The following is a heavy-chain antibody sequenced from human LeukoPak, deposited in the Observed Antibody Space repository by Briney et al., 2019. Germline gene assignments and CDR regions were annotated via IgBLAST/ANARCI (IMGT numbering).Heavy chain of an antibody. Sequence: PGGSLRLSCAASGFTFSSYEMNWVRRAQGKGLEGVSYISSSGNTIYFADSVKGRFTISRDNAKNSLYLQMNSLRAEDTAVYYCARPIAAPLSFYGMDVWGQGTTVTVSS. D-gene: IGHD6-6*01. CDR3: ARPIAAPLSFYGMDV. CDR1: GFTFSSYE. CDR2: ISSSGNTI. J-gene: IGHJ6*02. V-gene: IGHV3-48*03.